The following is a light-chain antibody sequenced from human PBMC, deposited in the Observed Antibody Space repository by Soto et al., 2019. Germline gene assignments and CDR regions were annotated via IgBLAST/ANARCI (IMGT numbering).Light chain of an antibody. CDR1: QDISNY. CDR3: QQYDNLPLT. CDR2: DAS. V-gene: IGKV1-33*01. Sequence: DIQRTQSPSSLSASVGDRVTITCQAIQDISNYLNWYQQKPGKAPKLLSYDASNLETGVPSRFSGSGSGTDFTFTISSLQPEDIAKYYCQQYDNLPLTFGGGTKVEIK. J-gene: IGKJ4*01.